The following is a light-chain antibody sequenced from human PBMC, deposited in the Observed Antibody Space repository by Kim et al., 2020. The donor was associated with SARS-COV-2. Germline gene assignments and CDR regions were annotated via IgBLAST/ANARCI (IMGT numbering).Light chain of an antibody. CDR3: QQSYSTPPFT. CDR1: QTISSY. Sequence: SVGDRVTITCRASQTISSYLNWYQQKPGKAPKLLIYTASSLQSGVPSRFSGSGSGTDFTLTISSLQPEDFATYYCQQSYSTPPFTFGPGTKVDIK. J-gene: IGKJ3*01. V-gene: IGKV1-39*01. CDR2: TAS.